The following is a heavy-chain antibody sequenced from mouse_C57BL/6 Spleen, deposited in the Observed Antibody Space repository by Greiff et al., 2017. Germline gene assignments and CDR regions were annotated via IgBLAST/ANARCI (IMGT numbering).Heavy chain of an antibody. CDR2: ISSGSSTI. Sequence: VQLQQSGGGLVKPGGSLKLSCAASGFTFSDYGMHWVRQAPEKGLEWVAYISSGSSTIYYADTVKGRFTISRDNAKNTLFLQMTSLRSEDTAMYYCARRYYDYPYAMDYWGQGTSVTVSS. J-gene: IGHJ4*01. V-gene: IGHV5-17*01. D-gene: IGHD2-4*01. CDR3: ARRYYDYPYAMDY. CDR1: GFTFSDYG.